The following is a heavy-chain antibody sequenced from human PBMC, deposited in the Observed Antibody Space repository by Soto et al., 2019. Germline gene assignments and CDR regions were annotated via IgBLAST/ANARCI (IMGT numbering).Heavy chain of an antibody. CDR3: AQYLYYNSLSFDH. CDR2: IYWDDDK. Sequence: QITLKESGPTLVKPTQTLTLTCTFSGFSLTTAGMGVGWIRQPPGKALEWLAIIYWDDDKRYRPSLKSRLTITKDTSKNQVVLTMSSMDPVDTGTYYCAQYLYYNSLSFDHWGQGTLVTVSS. J-gene: IGHJ4*02. V-gene: IGHV2-5*02. D-gene: IGHD1-1*01. CDR1: GFSLTTAGMG.